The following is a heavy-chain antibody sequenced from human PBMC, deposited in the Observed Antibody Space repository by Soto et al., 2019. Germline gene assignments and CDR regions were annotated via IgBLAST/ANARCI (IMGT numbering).Heavy chain of an antibody. CDR2: IWYDGSNK. Sequence: GGSLRLSCAASGFTFSSYGMHWVRQAPGKGLEWVAVIWYDGSNKYYADSVKGRFTISRDNSKNTLYLQMNSLRAEDTAVYYCARDIVGGDRGAFDLWGQGTMVT. J-gene: IGHJ3*01. CDR3: ARDIVGGDRGAFDL. CDR1: GFTFSSYG. D-gene: IGHD2-21*02. V-gene: IGHV3-33*01.